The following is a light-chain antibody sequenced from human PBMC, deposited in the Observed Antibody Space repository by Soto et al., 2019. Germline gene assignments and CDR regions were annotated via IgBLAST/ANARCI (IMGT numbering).Light chain of an antibody. CDR2: GAS. J-gene: IGKJ2*01. V-gene: IGKV3D-15*01. CDR1: QSVSTN. Sequence: EVVMTQSPATVSVAPGESATFSCRTSQSVSTNVAWYQHRPGQPPRLLIYGASTRATGIPARFSGSGSRTQFTLTISSLQSEDFALYYCLQYNNRPPYTFGQGTQL. CDR3: LQYNNRPPYT.